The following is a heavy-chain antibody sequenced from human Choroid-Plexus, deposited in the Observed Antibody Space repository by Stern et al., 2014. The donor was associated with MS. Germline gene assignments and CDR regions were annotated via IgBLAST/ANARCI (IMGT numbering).Heavy chain of an antibody. CDR1: GFTFGSCG. Sequence: AQLVESGGGVVQPGRPLRLSCVASGFTFGSCGMHWVRQAPGKGLEWVAGVSYDGSNKYYADSVKGRFTISRDNSQNTLYMQMSSLRPEDTAVYYCAKDRQYLTYFFDHWGQGSLVTVSS. J-gene: IGHJ5*02. CDR2: VSYDGSNK. V-gene: IGHV3-30*18. D-gene: IGHD2/OR15-2a*01. CDR3: AKDRQYLTYFFDH.